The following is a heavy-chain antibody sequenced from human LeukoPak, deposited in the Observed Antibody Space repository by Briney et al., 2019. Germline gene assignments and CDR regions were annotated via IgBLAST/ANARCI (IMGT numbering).Heavy chain of an antibody. V-gene: IGHV3-23*01. CDR3: AKDGYSYGYSPPYYFDY. J-gene: IGHJ4*02. D-gene: IGHD5-18*01. Sequence: GGSLRLSCAASGFTVSSNNMNWVRQAPGKGLEWVSGVSGSGGGTYYADSVKGRFTISRDNSKNTLYLQMNSLRAEDTAVYYCAKDGYSYGYSPPYYFDYWGQGTLVTVSS. CDR2: VSGSGGGT. CDR1: GFTVSSNN.